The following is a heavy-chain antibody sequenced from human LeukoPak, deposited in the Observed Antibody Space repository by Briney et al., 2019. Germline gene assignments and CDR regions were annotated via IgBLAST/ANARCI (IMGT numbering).Heavy chain of an antibody. CDR1: GASMSNYY. CDR2: IYHSGTTYSGST. D-gene: IGHD3-22*01. CDR3: ARTEVLPDYYDNSGGFDY. V-gene: IGHV4-39*07. Sequence: SETLSLTCNVSGASMSNYYWVWIRQPPGKGLEWIGSIYHSGTTYSGSTYHNPSLKSRVTISVDTSKNQFSLKLSSVTAADTAVYYCARTEVLPDYYDNSGGFDYWGQGILVTVSS. J-gene: IGHJ4*02.